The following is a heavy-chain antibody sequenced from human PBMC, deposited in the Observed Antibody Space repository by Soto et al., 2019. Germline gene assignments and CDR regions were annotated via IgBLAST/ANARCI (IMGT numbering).Heavy chain of an antibody. CDR3: ARGVPPIGCSSTSCYLEYFQH. D-gene: IGHD2-2*01. J-gene: IGHJ1*01. CDR2: INHSGST. CDR1: GGSFSGYY. V-gene: IGHV4-34*01. Sequence: SETLSLTCAVYGGSFSGYYWSWIRQPPGKGLEWIGEINHSGSTNYNPSLKSRVTISVDTSKNQFSLKLSSVTAADTAVYYCARGVPPIGCSSTSCYLEYFQHWGQGALVTVSS.